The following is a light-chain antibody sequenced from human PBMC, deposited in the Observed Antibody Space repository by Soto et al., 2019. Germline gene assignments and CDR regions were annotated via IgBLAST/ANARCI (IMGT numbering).Light chain of an antibody. CDR3: QQDRT. V-gene: IGKV3D-7*01. Sequence: PGERVTLSCRASQSVSSSYLTWYQQKPGQAPRLLIYGASTRATGIPARFSGSGSGTEFTLTISSLQPDDFATYYCQQDRTFGQGTKVDIK. CDR1: QSVSSSY. J-gene: IGKJ1*01. CDR2: GAS.